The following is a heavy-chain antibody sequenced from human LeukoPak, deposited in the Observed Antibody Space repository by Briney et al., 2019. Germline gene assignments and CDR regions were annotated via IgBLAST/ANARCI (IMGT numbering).Heavy chain of an antibody. CDR2: ISWNSGRI. V-gene: IGHV3-9*01. CDR1: GFTFEDYA. Sequence: GRSLRLSCAASGFTFEDYAMHWVRQAPGQGLEWVSCISWNSGRIDYADSVKGRFTISRDNAKNSLYLQMNSLRAEDTALYYCAKGSGYRSGYFDYWGQGTLVTVSS. CDR3: AKGSGYRSGYFDY. D-gene: IGHD6-25*01. J-gene: IGHJ4*02.